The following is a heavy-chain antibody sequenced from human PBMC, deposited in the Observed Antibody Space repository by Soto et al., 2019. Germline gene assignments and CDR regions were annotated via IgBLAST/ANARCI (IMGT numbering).Heavy chain of an antibody. J-gene: IGHJ6*02. Sequence: SETLSLTCAVYGGSFSGYYWSWIRQPPGKGLEWIGEINHSESTYYNPSLESRVTISVDTSKNQFSLKVSSVTVADTAVYYCARLGGYCSSTSCYGYYGMDVWGQGTTVTVSS. V-gene: IGHV4-34*01. CDR3: ARLGGYCSSTSCYGYYGMDV. CDR2: INHSEST. D-gene: IGHD2-2*01. CDR1: GGSFSGYY.